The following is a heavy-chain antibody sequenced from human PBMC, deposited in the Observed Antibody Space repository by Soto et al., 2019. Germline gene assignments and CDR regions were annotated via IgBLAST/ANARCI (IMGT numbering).Heavy chain of an antibody. V-gene: IGHV4-34*01. D-gene: IGHD3-10*01. CDR2: INQNGNT. CDR1: GGTFNGYY. CDR3: ARGWSREGSGSAFDI. Sequence: QVQLQQWGAGLLKPSETLSLTCAVYGGTFNGYYWSWIRQPPGKGLEWIGEINQNGNTNSLPSLRSRVSISVYTSNKQCSLNLTSVTAADTAVYYCARGWSREGSGSAFDIWGQGTTVTVSS. J-gene: IGHJ3*02.